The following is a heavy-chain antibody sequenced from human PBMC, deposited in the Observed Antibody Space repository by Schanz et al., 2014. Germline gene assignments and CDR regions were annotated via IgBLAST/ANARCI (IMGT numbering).Heavy chain of an antibody. CDR3: AREHYYVDMDV. J-gene: IGHJ6*02. CDR1: GYTFTSYS. D-gene: IGHD3-10*02. V-gene: IGHV1-2*06. CDR2: INPYNGDT. Sequence: QVQLVQSGAEVKKPGASVKVSCKASGYTFTSYSMHWVRQAPGQGLEWMGRINPYNGDTDYAQKFHGRATMTRDTSINTAYMDLSRLRSDDTAVYYCAREHYYVDMDVWGQGTTVTVSS.